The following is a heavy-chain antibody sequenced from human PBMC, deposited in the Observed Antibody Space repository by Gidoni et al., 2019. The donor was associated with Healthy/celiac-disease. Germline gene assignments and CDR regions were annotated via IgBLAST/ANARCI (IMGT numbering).Heavy chain of an antibody. Sequence: QVQLQQSGAGLLKPSETLSLPCAVYAGSFSRYYWCWLRQPPGKGLEWIGEINHSGSTNYNPSLKSRVTISVDTSKNQFSLKLSSVTAADTAVYYCARGPYYYDSSGARGGYYYYYMDVWGKGTTVTVSS. CDR1: AGSFSRYY. J-gene: IGHJ6*03. CDR3: ARGPYYYDSSGARGGYYYYYMDV. CDR2: INHSGST. V-gene: IGHV4-34*01. D-gene: IGHD3-22*01.